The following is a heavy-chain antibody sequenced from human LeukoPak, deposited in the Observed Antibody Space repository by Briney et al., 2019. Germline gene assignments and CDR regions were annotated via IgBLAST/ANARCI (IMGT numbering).Heavy chain of an antibody. CDR1: GGTFSSYA. CDR2: VILIFGTA. V-gene: IGHV1-69*01. D-gene: IGHD2-15*01. J-gene: IGHJ5*02. Sequence: SVKVSCKASGGTFSSYAISWVRQAPGQGLEWMGGVILIFGTANYAQKFQGRVTITADESTSTAYMELSSLRSEDTAVYYCARKYCSGGSCQINNWFDPWGQGTLVTVSS. CDR3: ARKYCSGGSCQINNWFDP.